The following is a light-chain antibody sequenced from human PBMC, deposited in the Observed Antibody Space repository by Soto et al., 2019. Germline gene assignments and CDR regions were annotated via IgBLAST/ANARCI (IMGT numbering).Light chain of an antibody. CDR1: SSDVGGYNY. CDR3: RSYTSSRTMV. Sequence: QSALTQPASVSGSPGQSITISCTGTSSDVGGYNYVSWYQQHPGKVPKLIIYDVTNRPSGASGRFFGSKSGTTASLTISGLQAEHEADYYCRSYTSSRTMVFGGGTKLTVL. CDR2: DVT. V-gene: IGLV2-14*03. J-gene: IGLJ2*01.